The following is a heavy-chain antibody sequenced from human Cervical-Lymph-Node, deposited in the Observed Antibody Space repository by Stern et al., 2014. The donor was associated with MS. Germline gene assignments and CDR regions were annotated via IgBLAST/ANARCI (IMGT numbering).Heavy chain of an antibody. J-gene: IGHJ6*02. V-gene: IGHV3-23*04. CDR3: AKDRVYCSSTSCFWPYGMDV. CDR1: GFTFSSYA. CDR2: ISGSGGST. D-gene: IGHD2-2*01. Sequence: EVQLVESGGGLVQPGGSLRLSCAASGFTFSSYAMSWVRQAPGKGLEWVSAISGSGGSTYYADSVKGRFTISRDNSKNTLYLQMNSLRAEDTAVYYCAKDRVYCSSTSCFWPYGMDVWGQGTTVTVSS.